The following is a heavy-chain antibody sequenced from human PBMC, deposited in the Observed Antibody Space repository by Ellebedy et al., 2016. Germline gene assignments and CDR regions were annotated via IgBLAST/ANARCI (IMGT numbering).Heavy chain of an antibody. CDR3: ATARGYYDSSGYYSFDY. V-gene: IGHV1-69*13. J-gene: IGHJ4*02. CDR1: GGTFSSYA. CDR2: IIPIFGTA. Sequence: ASVKVSCKASGGTFSSYAISWVRQAPGQGLEWMGGIIPIFGTANYAQKFQGRVTITADESTSTAYMELSSLRSEDTAVYYCATARGYYDSSGYYSFDYWGQGTLVTVSS. D-gene: IGHD3-22*01.